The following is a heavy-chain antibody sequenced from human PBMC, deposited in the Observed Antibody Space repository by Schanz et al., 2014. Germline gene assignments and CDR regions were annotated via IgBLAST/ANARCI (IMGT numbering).Heavy chain of an antibody. V-gene: IGHV4-31*03. D-gene: IGHD2-2*01. CDR3: AGGYCTSTSCRYSAFDI. CDR1: GGSISSGAYY. Sequence: QVQLQESGPGLVKPSQTLSLTCSVSGGSISSGAYYWSWIRQHPGKGLEWIGYIYYTGSTYYNPSPKSRVTISVDTSKNQFSLKLTSVTAADTAVYYRAGGYCTSTSCRYSAFDIWGQGTMVTVSS. CDR2: IYYTGST. J-gene: IGHJ3*02.